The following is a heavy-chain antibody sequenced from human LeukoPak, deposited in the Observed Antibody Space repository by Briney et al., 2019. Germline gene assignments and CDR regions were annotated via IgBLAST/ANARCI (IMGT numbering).Heavy chain of an antibody. CDR1: GGSISSYY. CDR3: ASNSNDDAFDI. D-gene: IGHD1-20*01. V-gene: IGHV4-59*01. J-gene: IGHJ3*02. Sequence: SETLSLTCTVSGGSISSYYWSWIRPPPGKGLEWIGYIYYSGSTNYNPSLKSRVTISVDTSKNQFSLKLSSVTAADTAVYYCASNSNDDAFDIWGQGTMVTVSS. CDR2: IYYSGST.